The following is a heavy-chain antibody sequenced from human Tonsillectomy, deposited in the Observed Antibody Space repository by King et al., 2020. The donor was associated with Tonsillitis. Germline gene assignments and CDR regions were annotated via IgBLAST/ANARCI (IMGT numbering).Heavy chain of an antibody. Sequence: QLQESGPGLVKPSETLSLTCTVSGGSITSDTYYWGWXRQPPGKXLEXXXXXXXXXXXXSPPSLKSRVTISLDXSKNQFSLKLSSVTAADTAVYYCARHSPETTSDAFDIWGQGTMVTVSS. V-gene: IGHV4-39*01. CDR1: GGSITSDTYY. CDR3: ARHSPETTSDAFDI. D-gene: IGHD1-14*01. J-gene: IGHJ3*02. CDR2: XXXXXXX.